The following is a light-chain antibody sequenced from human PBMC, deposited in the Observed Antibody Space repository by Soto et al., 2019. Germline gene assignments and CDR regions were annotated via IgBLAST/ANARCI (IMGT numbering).Light chain of an antibody. V-gene: IGKV4-1*01. CDR2: WAS. J-gene: IGKJ4*01. Sequence: DIVMTQSPDALAVSLGERATINCKSSQSVLYSSNNQNDLAWYQQKPGRPPKLLIYWASTRASEVPNRFSGSGSGTHFTLTISSLQAEDVAVYYCQQYFNAPLTFGGGTKVEI. CDR3: QQYFNAPLT. CDR1: QSVLYSSNNQND.